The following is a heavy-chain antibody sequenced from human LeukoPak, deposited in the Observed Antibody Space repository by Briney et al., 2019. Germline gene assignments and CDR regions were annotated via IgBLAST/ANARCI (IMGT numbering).Heavy chain of an antibody. V-gene: IGHV1-69*13. J-gene: IGHJ4*02. CDR1: GGTFSSYA. CDR2: IIPIFGTA. Sequence: EASVKVSCKAPGGTFSSYAISWVRQAPGQGLEWMGGIIPIFGTANYAQKFQGRVTITADESTSTAYMELSSLRSEDTAVYYCARGDNWGFDYWGQGTLVTVSS. CDR3: ARGDNWGFDY. D-gene: IGHD7-27*01.